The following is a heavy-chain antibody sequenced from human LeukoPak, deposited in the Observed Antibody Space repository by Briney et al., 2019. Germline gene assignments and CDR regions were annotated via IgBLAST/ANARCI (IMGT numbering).Heavy chain of an antibody. Sequence: SETLSLTCTVSGGSVSSTSYYWGWIRQPPGKGLEWIGSIHYGGTNYYNPSLKSRVSISVDTSKNQFSLKLSSVTAADTAVYYCAKTFDILTGYAVFDPWGQGTLVTVSS. CDR1: GGSVSSTSYY. CDR2: IHYGGTN. CDR3: AKTFDILTGYAVFDP. J-gene: IGHJ5*02. D-gene: IGHD3-9*01. V-gene: IGHV4-39*01.